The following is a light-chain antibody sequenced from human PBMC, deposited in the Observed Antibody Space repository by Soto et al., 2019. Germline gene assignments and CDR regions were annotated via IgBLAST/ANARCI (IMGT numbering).Light chain of an antibody. CDR3: QQYGSSPRT. Sequence: EIVLTQSPGTLSLSPGERATLSCRASQSVSSSYLAWYQQKPGQAPRLLIYGASSRATGIPDRFSGSGSGKDFALTISRLEPEDFAVYYCQQYGSSPRTFGPGTNVDIK. CDR1: QSVSSSY. J-gene: IGKJ3*01. V-gene: IGKV3-20*01. CDR2: GAS.